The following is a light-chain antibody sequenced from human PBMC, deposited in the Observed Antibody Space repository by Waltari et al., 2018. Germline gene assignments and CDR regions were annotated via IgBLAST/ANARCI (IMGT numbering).Light chain of an antibody. CDR2: DVN. V-gene: IGLV2-14*03. Sequence: QSALTQPASVSGSPGKSITISCSGSTIDIGSYNYVSWYQQHPGKAPKLIIFDVNRRPSGVSNRFSGSKSGLTASLTISGLQAEDEAEYYCSSYTGSSALVVFGGGTKLSVL. J-gene: IGLJ2*01. CDR1: TIDIGSYNY. CDR3: SSYTGSSALVV.